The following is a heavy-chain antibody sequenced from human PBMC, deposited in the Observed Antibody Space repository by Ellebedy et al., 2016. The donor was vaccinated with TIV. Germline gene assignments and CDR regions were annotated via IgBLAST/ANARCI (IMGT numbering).Heavy chain of an antibody. CDR2: SGSGGGT. CDR3: AKPSPLSGSYIPFDD. D-gene: IGHD1-26*01. CDR1: GFNFGSNA. V-gene: IGHV3-23*01. Sequence: GESLKISCAASGFNFGSNAMSWVRQTPGKGLEWVSGSGSGGGTHYADSVRGRFTISRDISKHTLYLQMNSLRADDTALYYCAKPSPLSGSYIPFDDWGQGTMVTVSS. J-gene: IGHJ3*01.